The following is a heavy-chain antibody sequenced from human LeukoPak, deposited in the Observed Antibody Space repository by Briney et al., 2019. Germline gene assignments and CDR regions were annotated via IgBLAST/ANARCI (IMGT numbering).Heavy chain of an antibody. V-gene: IGHV3-30*18. J-gene: IGHJ4*02. CDR2: ISYDGSNE. Sequence: PGGSLRLSCAASGFTFSSCGMHWVRHAPGKGLELVTAISYDGSNEYYVDSVKGRFTISRDNSKNTLYLKMNSLRAEDTAVYYCAKSMLVGAVDTAMVVLFDYWGQGTLVTVSS. D-gene: IGHD5-18*01. CDR1: GFTFSSCG. CDR3: AKSMLVGAVDTAMVVLFDY.